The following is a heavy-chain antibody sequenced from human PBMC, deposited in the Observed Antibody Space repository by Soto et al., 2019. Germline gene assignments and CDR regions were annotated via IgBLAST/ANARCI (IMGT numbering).Heavy chain of an antibody. Sequence: QITLKESGPTLVKPTQTLTLTCTFSGFSLTTSGVGVGWIRQPPGKALEWLGFIYWDDDKRYSPSLKSRLTXTXXTSKNQVVLTMTNMDPVDTATYHCVRLSYDSCFRHWGQGTLVTVSS. CDR1: GFSLTTSGVG. CDR2: IYWDDDK. CDR3: VRLSYDSCFRH. D-gene: IGHD3-22*01. V-gene: IGHV2-5*02. J-gene: IGHJ1*01.